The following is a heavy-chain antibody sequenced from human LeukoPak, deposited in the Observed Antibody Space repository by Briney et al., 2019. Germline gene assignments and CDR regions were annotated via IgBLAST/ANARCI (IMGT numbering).Heavy chain of an antibody. D-gene: IGHD6-19*01. V-gene: IGHV3-21*01. CDR2: ISSSSSER. J-gene: IGHJ4*02. CDR3: EGISGIAMVGRDY. CDR1: GFTFSSYS. Sequence: GGSLRLSCAASGFTFSSYSMNWVRQAPGKGLEWVSSISSSSSERYYADSVKGRFTISRDNAKNSLYLQMNSLRAEDTGVYSCEGISGIAMVGRDYWGQGTPVTVSS.